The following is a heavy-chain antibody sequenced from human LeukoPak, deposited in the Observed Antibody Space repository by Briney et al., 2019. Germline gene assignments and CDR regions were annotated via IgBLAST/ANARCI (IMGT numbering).Heavy chain of an antibody. D-gene: IGHD5-24*01. CDR1: GGXFSTYY. CDR2: IYTTGST. CDR3: ARLRRLRDGYNAFDI. V-gene: IGHV4-4*08. Sequence: SETLSLTCTVSGGXFSTYYWSWIRQPPGKRLEWIGYIYTTGSTNYNPSLESRVTISVDTSKKQFSLKLRSVTAADTAVYYCARLRRLRDGYNAFDIWGQGRIVTVSS. J-gene: IGHJ3*02.